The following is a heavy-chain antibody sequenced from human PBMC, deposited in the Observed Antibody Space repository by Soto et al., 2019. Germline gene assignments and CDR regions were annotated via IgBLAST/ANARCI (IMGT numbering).Heavy chain of an antibody. J-gene: IGHJ4*02. CDR1: GGSISSYY. D-gene: IGHD4-17*01. CDR3: ARHFPYGDYGFDY. V-gene: IGHV4-59*08. Sequence: SETLSLTCTVSGGSISSYYWSWIRQPPGKGLEWIGYIYYSGSTNYNPSLKSRVTISVDTSKNQFSLKLSSVTAADTAVYYCARHFPYGDYGFDYWGQGTLVTVSS. CDR2: IYYSGST.